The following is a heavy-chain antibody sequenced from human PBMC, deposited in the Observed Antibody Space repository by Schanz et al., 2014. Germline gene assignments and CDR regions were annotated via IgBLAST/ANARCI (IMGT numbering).Heavy chain of an antibody. Sequence: QVQPVESGGGVVQPGRSLRLSCAASGFTFSNYAMHWVRQAPGKGLEWVANIGYDGSEKYYVDSVKGRFTISRDNSKDTLYLQMSGLTPEDTAVYYCARGPIPIQGVPMDFWGQGTLVTVSS. CDR1: GFTFSNYA. CDR2: IGYDGSEK. D-gene: IGHD3-10*01. CDR3: ARGPIPIQGVPMDF. J-gene: IGHJ4*02. V-gene: IGHV3-33*08.